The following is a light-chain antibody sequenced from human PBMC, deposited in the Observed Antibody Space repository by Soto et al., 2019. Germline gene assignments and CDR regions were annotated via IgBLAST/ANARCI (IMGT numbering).Light chain of an antibody. CDR1: QTVSSN. V-gene: IGKV3-15*01. CDR2: RAS. CDR3: EQYNNWQRT. J-gene: IGKJ1*01. Sequence: EIVMTQSPATLSVSPGERATLSCRASQTVSSNLAWYQQKPGQAPRLLIYRASTRATGIPARFSGSGSGTEFTLTISSLQSEDFAVYYCEQYNNWQRTFGQGTKVEIK.